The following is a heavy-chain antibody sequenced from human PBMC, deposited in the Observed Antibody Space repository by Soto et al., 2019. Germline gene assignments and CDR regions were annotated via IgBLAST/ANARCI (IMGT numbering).Heavy chain of an antibody. D-gene: IGHD4-17*01. Sequence: GGSLRLSCAASGFTFDDYAMHWVRQAPGKGLEWVSGISWNSGSIGYADSVKGRFTISRDNAKNSLYLQMNSLRAEDTALYYCAKDHRYGDVPDGEMWFDPWGQGTLVTVSS. CDR1: GFTFDDYA. J-gene: IGHJ5*02. CDR3: AKDHRYGDVPDGEMWFDP. CDR2: ISWNSGSI. V-gene: IGHV3-9*01.